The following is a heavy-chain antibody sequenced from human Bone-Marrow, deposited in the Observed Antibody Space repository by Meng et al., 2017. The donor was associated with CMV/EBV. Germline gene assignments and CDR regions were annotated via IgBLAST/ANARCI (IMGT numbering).Heavy chain of an antibody. CDR2: IKQDGSEK. V-gene: IGHV3-7*01. Sequence: GGSLRLSCAASGFTFSSYSMNWVRQAPGKGLEWVANIKQDGSEKYYVDSVKGRFTISRDNAKNSLYLQMNSLRAEDTAVYYCARGLPSGWAQWGQGTLVTFSS. D-gene: IGHD6-19*01. CDR3: ARGLPSGWAQ. CDR1: GFTFSSYS. J-gene: IGHJ4*02.